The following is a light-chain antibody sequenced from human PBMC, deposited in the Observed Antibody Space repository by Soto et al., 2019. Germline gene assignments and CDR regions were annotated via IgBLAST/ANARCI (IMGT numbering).Light chain of an antibody. Sequence: LTQPRSVSGSPGQSVTISCTGTSSDVGGYNYVSWYQQHPGKAPKLMIYDVSKRPSGVPDRFSGSKSGNTASLTISGLQAEDEADYYCCSYAGSPYVFGTGTKVT. J-gene: IGLJ1*01. CDR2: DVS. CDR1: SSDVGGYNY. V-gene: IGLV2-11*01. CDR3: CSYAGSPYV.